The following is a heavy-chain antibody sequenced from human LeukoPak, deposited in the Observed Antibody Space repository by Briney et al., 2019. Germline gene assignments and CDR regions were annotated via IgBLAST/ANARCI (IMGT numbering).Heavy chain of an antibody. CDR3: ARDYYGP. V-gene: IGHV3-66*03. Sequence: GGSLRLSCAASGFTVSNNYMRWVRQAPGKGLEWVSSIYSRGSTSYVDSVKGRFTISRDNSKNTLFLQMNSLRVEDTAVYYCARDYYGPWGQGTLATVSS. J-gene: IGHJ5*02. D-gene: IGHD3-22*01. CDR2: IYSRGST. CDR1: GFTVSNNY.